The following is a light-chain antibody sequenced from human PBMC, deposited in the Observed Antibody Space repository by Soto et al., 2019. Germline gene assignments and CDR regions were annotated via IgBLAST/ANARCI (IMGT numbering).Light chain of an antibody. CDR3: LLSWPGVRV. CDR2: DTN. CDR1: TGAVTSGHF. J-gene: IGLJ3*02. Sequence: QAVVTQEPSLTVSPGGTVTLTCGSSTGAVTSGHFAYWFQQKPGQAPRTLSYDTNNMYSWTPARFSASLLGGKAALTLSGAQPEDEADYYCLLSWPGVRVFGGGTKLTVL. V-gene: IGLV7-46*01.